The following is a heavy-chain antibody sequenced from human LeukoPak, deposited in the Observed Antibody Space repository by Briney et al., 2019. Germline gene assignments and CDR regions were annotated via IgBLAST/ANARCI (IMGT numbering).Heavy chain of an antibody. CDR2: IYPADSDT. CDR1: GYIYTHYW. D-gene: IGHD3-10*01. J-gene: IGHJ4*02. CDR3: ARQSRDGSKTRGYYFDY. Sequence: GESLKISCQVSGYIYTHYWIGWVRQMPGKGLESMGIIYPADSDTTYSPSFQGQVTISADKSISTVYLQWSSLKASDTAMYYCARQSRDGSKTRGYYFDYWGQGTPVTVSS. V-gene: IGHV5-51*01.